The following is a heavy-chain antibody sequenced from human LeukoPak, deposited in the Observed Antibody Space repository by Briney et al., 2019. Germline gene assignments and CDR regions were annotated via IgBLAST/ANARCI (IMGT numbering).Heavy chain of an antibody. CDR3: AKDQSGSYAPDY. Sequence: XWVSAISSSGGSTYYADSVKGRFTSSRDNSKNTLCLQMNSLRAEDTAVYYCAKDQSGSYAPDYWGQGTLVTVSS. D-gene: IGHD1-26*01. CDR2: ISSSGGST. V-gene: IGHV3-23*01. J-gene: IGHJ4*02.